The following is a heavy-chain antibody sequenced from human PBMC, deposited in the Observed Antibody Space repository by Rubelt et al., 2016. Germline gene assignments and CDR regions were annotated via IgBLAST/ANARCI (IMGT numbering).Heavy chain of an antibody. J-gene: IGHJ4*02. CDR1: GYTFTSYD. CDR2: INPNSGNT. V-gene: IGHV1-8*01. D-gene: IGHD4-17*01. CDR3: ARALTRTLTTDPYHYDY. Sequence: QVQLVQSGAEVKKPGASVKVSCKASGYTFTSYDINWVRQATGQGLEWMGWINPNSGNTGYAQRFQGGVTMTMNTYISTAYWELSRLRYEDTAVDYCARALTRTLTTDPYHYDYWRQGTVVTVSS.